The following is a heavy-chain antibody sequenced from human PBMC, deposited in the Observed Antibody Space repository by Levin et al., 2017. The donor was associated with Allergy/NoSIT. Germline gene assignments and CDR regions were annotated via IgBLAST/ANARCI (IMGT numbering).Heavy chain of an antibody. CDR2: IFSNDEK. CDR1: GFSLSNARMG. D-gene: IGHD6-19*01. CDR3: ARSPGYSSGWYPPFDY. V-gene: IGHV2-26*01. J-gene: IGHJ4*02. Sequence: ESGPTLVKPTETLTLTCTVSGFSLSNARMGVSWIRQPPGKALEWLAHIFSNDEKSYSTSLKSRLTISKDTSKSQVVLTMTNMDPVDTATYYCARSPGYSSGWYPPFDYWGQGTLVTVSS.